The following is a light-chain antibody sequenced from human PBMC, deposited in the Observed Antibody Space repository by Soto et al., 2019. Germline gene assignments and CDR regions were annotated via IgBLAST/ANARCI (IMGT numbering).Light chain of an antibody. CDR1: SSDVGAYKY. J-gene: IGLJ6*01. Sequence: QSALTQPASVSGSPGQSITISCTGTSSDVGAYKYVSWYQQHPGKAPKLMIYDVSYRPSGVSNRFSGSKSDNTASLTISGLQAEDEADYYCSSYTSSSTLFGTGTQLTVL. CDR3: SSYTSSSTL. V-gene: IGLV2-14*01. CDR2: DVS.